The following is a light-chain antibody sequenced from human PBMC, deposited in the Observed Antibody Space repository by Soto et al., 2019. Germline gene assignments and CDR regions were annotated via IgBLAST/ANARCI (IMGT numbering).Light chain of an antibody. J-gene: IGKJ2*01. V-gene: IGKV3-15*01. Sequence: EIVMTQSPATLSVSPGERATLSCRASQSVSSNLAWYQQKPGQAPRLLIYGASTRATGIPARFSGSGSGTEFTITISSLQSEDFSVYYCQQYNKWPPYTFGQGTKLEIK. CDR1: QSVSSN. CDR2: GAS. CDR3: QQYNKWPPYT.